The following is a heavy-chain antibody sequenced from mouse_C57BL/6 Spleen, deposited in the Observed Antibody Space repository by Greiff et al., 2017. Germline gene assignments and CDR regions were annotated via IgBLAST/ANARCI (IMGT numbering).Heavy chain of an antibody. V-gene: IGHV6-3*01. CDR2: IRLKSDNYAT. Sequence: EVQVVESGGGLVQPGGSMKLSCVASGFTFSNYWMNWVRQSPEKGLEWVAQIRLKSDNYATHYAESVKGRFTISRDDSKSIVYLQMNNLRAEDTGIYYCTDGELRPYYFDYWGQGTTLTVSS. CDR1: GFTFSNYW. J-gene: IGHJ2*01. D-gene: IGHD3-2*02. CDR3: TDGELRPYYFDY.